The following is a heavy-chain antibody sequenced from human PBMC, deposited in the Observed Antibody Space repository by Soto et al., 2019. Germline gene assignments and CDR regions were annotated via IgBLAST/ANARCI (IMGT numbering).Heavy chain of an antibody. V-gene: IGHV1-2*02. J-gene: IGHJ5*02. CDR3: AKLGYCSSTSCPS. CDR2: INPNSGGT. Sequence: ASVKVSCKASGYTFTGYYMHWVRQAPGQGLEWMGWINPNSGGTNYAQKFQGRVTMTRDTSISTAYMELSRLRSDDTAVYYCAKLGYCSSTSCPSWGQGTLVTVYS. D-gene: IGHD2-2*01. CDR1: GYTFTGYY.